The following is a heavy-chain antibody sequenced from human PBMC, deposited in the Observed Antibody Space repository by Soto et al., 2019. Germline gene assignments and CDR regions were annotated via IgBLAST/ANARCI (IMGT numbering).Heavy chain of an antibody. D-gene: IGHD6-19*01. CDR3: ARGLGSSGWYSPRDAFDI. J-gene: IGHJ3*02. V-gene: IGHV3-7*01. Sequence: PGGSLRLCCAVSGFTFSDYWMSWVRQAPGKGLEWVANIKQDGNEKYYVDSVKGRFTISRDNAKNSLYLQMNSLRAEDTAVYYCARGLGSSGWYSPRDAFDIWGQGTMVTVSS. CDR1: GFTFSDYW. CDR2: IKQDGNEK.